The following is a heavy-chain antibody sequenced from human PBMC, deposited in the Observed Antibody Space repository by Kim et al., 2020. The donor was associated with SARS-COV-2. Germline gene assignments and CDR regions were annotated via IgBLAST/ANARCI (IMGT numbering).Heavy chain of an antibody. J-gene: IGHJ4*02. V-gene: IGHV1-69*13. CDR1: GGTFSSYA. CDR2: IIPIFGTA. D-gene: IGHD3-22*01. Sequence: SVKVSCKASGGTFSSYAISWVRQAPGQGLEWMGGIIPIFGTANYAQKFQGRVTITADESTSTAYMELSSLRSEDTAVYYCARHLAYYDSSGYYFYYWGQGTLVTVSS. CDR3: ARHLAYYDSSGYYFYY.